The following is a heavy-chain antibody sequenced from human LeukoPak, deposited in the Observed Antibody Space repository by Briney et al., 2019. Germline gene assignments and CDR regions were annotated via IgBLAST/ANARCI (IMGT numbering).Heavy chain of an antibody. CDR1: GFTFSDYY. V-gene: IGHV3-11*01. J-gene: IGHJ6*02. D-gene: IGHD5-18*01. CDR2: ISSSGSTI. Sequence: GGSLRLSCAASGFTFSDYYMSWIRQAPGKGLEWVSYISSSGSTIYYADPVKGRFTISRDNAKNSLYLQMNSLRAEDTAVYYCARTGNGYSYGPFYYYGMDVWGQGTTVTVSS. CDR3: ARTGNGYSYGPFYYYGMDV.